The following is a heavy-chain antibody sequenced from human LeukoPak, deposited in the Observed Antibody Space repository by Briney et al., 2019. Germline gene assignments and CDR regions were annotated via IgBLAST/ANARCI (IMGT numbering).Heavy chain of an antibody. CDR3: ASGSYSKFGY. Sequence: GGSLRLSCAASGFTFSSYSMNWVRQAPGKGLEWVSSISSSSSYIYYADSVKGRFTISRDNAKNSLYLQMDSLRAEDTAVYYCASGSYSKFGYWGQGTLVTVSS. D-gene: IGHD1-26*01. J-gene: IGHJ4*02. V-gene: IGHV3-21*01. CDR2: ISSSSSYI. CDR1: GFTFSSYS.